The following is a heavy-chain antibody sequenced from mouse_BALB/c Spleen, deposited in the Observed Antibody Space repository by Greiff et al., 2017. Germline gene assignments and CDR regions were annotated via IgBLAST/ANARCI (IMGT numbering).Heavy chain of an antibody. CDR2: ISSGGSYT. CDR3: ARDGEDAMDY. Sequence: EVNLVESGGDLVKPGGSLKLSCAASGFTFSSYGMSWVRQTPDKRLEWVATISSGGSYTYYPDSVKGRFTISRDNAKNTLYLQMSSLKSEDTAMYYCARDGEDAMDYWGQGTSVTVSS. CDR1: GFTFSSYG. V-gene: IGHV5-6*01. J-gene: IGHJ4*01.